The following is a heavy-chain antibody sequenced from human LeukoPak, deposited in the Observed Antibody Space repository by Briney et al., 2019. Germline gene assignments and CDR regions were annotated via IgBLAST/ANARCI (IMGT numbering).Heavy chain of an antibody. V-gene: IGHV1-8*01. J-gene: IGHJ4*02. CDR2: MNPNSGNT. D-gene: IGHD4-23*01. CDR3: ARGKGYGGNSGDY. Sequence: GGSVRVSCKASGYTFTSYDINWVRQAAGQGVEGMGWMNPNSGNTDYAQKFQGRVTMTRNTSISTAYMELSSLRSEDAAVYYCARGKGYGGNSGDYWGQGTLVTVSS. CDR1: GYTFTSYD.